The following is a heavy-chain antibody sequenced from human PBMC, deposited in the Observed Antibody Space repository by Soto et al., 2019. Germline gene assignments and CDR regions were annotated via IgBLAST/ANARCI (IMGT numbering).Heavy chain of an antibody. CDR3: ARGNQELDY. CDR2: INAGNGNT. D-gene: IGHD1-26*01. V-gene: IGHV1-3*01. Sequence: ASVKFSCKASGYIFTSYVMHWVRQAPGQRLEWMGWINAGNGNTKYSPKYQGSVTITRDTSASAAHMDLSSLTSEDTAVYFCARGNQELDYWGQGTLVTVSS. J-gene: IGHJ4*02. CDR1: GYIFTSYV.